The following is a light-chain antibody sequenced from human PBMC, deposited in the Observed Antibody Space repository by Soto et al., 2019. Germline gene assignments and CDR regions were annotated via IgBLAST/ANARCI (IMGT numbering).Light chain of an antibody. V-gene: IGLV2-14*01. Sequence: QSALTQPASVSGSPGQSITISCTGTSNDVGGYNYVSWYQQHPGKAPKLMIFEVSNRPSGVSNRFSGSKSGNTASLTISGLQTEDEADYYCTSYTSSFTHLFGTGTKVTVL. CDR2: EVS. J-gene: IGLJ1*01. CDR1: SNDVGGYNY. CDR3: TSYTSSFTHL.